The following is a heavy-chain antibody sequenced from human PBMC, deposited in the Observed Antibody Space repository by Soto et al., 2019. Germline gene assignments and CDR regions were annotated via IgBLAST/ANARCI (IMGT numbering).Heavy chain of an antibody. CDR3: ARYPTLTDYFFHGMDI. CDR2: IYPGDSDT. Sequence: GESLKISCKGSGYTFTNYWIVWVRQIPGKGLEWMGIIYPGDSDTRYSPSFQGQVTISADRSISTAYLQWSSLKASDTGMYYCARYPTLTDYFFHGMDIWGQGTTVTVSS. V-gene: IGHV5-51*01. J-gene: IGHJ6*02. D-gene: IGHD4-17*01. CDR1: GYTFTNYW.